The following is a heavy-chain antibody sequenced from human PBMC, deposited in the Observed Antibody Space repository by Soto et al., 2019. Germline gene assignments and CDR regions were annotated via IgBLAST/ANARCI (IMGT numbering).Heavy chain of an antibody. CDR1: GGTFSSYA. V-gene: IGHV1-69*12. D-gene: IGHD3-3*01. CDR2: IIPIFGTA. J-gene: IGHJ4*02. Sequence: QVQLVQSGAEVKKPGSSVKVSCKASGGTFSSYAISWVRQAPGQGLEWMGGIIPIFGTANYAQKFQGRVTITADESTSTAYMALSSLRSEDTAVYYCARAPRITLFGSPAPYYFDYWGQGTLVTVSS. CDR3: ARAPRITLFGSPAPYYFDY.